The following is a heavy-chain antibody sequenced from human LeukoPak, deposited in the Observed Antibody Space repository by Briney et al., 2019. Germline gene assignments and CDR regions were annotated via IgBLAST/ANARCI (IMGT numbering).Heavy chain of an antibody. CDR1: GFTVSSNY. V-gene: IGHV3-53*01. D-gene: IGHD3-10*01. Sequence: GGSLRLSCAASGFTVSSNYMSWVGQARGKGLEWVSIIYSAGATYYADSVRGRFTLSRDSSKNTASLHMNSLRAEDTAIYYCASGGLGARKYYSDPFHYWGQGTLVTVSS. J-gene: IGHJ4*02. CDR2: IYSAGAT. CDR3: ASGGLGARKYYSDPFHY.